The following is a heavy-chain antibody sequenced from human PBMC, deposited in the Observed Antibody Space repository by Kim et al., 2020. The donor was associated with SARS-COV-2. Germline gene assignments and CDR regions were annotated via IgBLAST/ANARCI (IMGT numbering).Heavy chain of an antibody. CDR2: LSNSGSYT. Sequence: GGSLRLSCAASGFTFTDFYMNWIRQAPGKGMEWVSYLSNSGSYTNYADSVKGRFTISRDNAKNLLFLQMSSLRAEDTALYYCARSFTPRSSTWPGLDIWG. D-gene: IGHD6-13*01. CDR1: GFTFTDFY. V-gene: IGHV3-11*03. CDR3: ARSFTPRSSTWPGLDI. J-gene: IGHJ3*02.